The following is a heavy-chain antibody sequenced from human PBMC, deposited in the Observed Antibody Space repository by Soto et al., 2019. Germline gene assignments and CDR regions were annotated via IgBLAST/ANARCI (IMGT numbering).Heavy chain of an antibody. CDR3: ARDYSGGSSAPDY. CDR2: IWYDGSNK. J-gene: IGHJ4*02. V-gene: IGHV3-33*01. D-gene: IGHD2-15*01. Sequence: QVQLVESGGGVVQPGRSLRLSCAASGFTFSSYGMHWVRQAPGKGLEWVAVIWYDGSNKYYADSVKGRFTISRDSSKNTLYLQMNSLRADDTAVYYCARDYSGGSSAPDYWGQGTLVTVSS. CDR1: GFTFSSYG.